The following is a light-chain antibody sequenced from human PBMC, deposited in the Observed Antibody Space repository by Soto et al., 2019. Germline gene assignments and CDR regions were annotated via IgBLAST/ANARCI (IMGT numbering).Light chain of an antibody. CDR2: DVT. CDR1: SSDVGCYEY. Sequence: QSALTQPRSVSGSPGQSVTISCTGTSSDVGCYEYVSWYQQHPGKAPKLIIYDVTERPAGVPDRFSGSKSGNTASLTISGLQAEDEADYSCCSFAGSYTYVFGGGTKVTVL. V-gene: IGLV2-11*01. J-gene: IGLJ1*01. CDR3: CSFAGSYTYV.